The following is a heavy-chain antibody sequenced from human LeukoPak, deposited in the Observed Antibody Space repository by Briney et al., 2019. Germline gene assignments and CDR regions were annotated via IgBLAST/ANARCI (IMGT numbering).Heavy chain of an antibody. V-gene: IGHV4-31*03. Sequence: SETLSLTCTVSGGSISSGGYYWSWIRQHPGKGLEWIGYIYYSGSTCHNPSLRSRVTISVDTSKNQFSLKLSSVTAADTAVYYCASQHEMDAFDIWGQGTMVTVSS. CDR2: IYYSGST. CDR3: ASQHEMDAFDI. J-gene: IGHJ3*02. D-gene: IGHD5-24*01. CDR1: GGSISSGGYY.